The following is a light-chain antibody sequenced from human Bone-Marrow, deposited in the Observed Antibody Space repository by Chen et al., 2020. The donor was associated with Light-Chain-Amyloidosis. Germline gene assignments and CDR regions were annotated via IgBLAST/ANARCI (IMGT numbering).Light chain of an antibody. J-gene: IGLJ2*01. CDR1: DLPTKY. CDR3: QSADSSGTYEVI. V-gene: IGLV3-25*03. Sequence: SYELTQPPSVSVSPGQTARIPCSGDDLPTKYAYWYQQKPGQAPVLVIHRDTERPSGISERFYGSSSGTTATLTISGVQAEDEADYHCQSADSSGTYEVIFGGGTKLTVL. CDR2: RDT.